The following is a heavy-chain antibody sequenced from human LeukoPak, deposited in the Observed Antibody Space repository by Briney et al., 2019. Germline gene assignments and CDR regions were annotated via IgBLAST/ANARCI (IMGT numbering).Heavy chain of an antibody. CDR1: GGSISSSSYY. CDR3: ARDIQWLATYYYYYYMDV. V-gene: IGHV4-39*07. CDR2: IYYSGRT. Sequence: SETLSLTCTVSGGSISSSSYYWGWIRQPPGKGLEWIVSIYYSGRTYYNPSLKSRVTISVDTSKNQFSLKLSSVTAADTAVYYCARDIQWLATYYYYYYMDVWGKGTTVTVSS. D-gene: IGHD6-19*01. J-gene: IGHJ6*03.